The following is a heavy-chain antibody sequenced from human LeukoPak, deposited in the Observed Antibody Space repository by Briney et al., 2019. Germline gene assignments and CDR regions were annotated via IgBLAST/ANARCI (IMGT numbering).Heavy chain of an antibody. CDR1: GYPISSGYY. D-gene: IGHD3-3*02. CDR3: ARDWGLRLRRSIFFDI. CDR2: IYHSGST. V-gene: IGHV4-38-2*02. Sequence: PSETLSLTCTVSGYPISSGYYWGWIRQPPGKGLEWIGSIYHSGSTYYNPSLKSRVTISVDTSKNQFSLKLSSVTAADTAVYYCARDWGLRLRRSIFFDIWGQGTMVTVSS. J-gene: IGHJ3*02.